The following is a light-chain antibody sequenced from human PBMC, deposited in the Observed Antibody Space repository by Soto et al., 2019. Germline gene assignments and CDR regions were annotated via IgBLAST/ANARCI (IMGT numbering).Light chain of an antibody. Sequence: DIQMTRSPSTLSGSVGDRVAITGGASQTISSWLAWYQQKPGKAPKLLIYKASTLKSGVPSRFSGSGSGTEFTLTISSLQPDDFATYYCQHYNSYSEAFGQGTKVDIK. V-gene: IGKV1-5*03. CDR2: KAS. J-gene: IGKJ1*01. CDR3: QHYNSYSEA. CDR1: QTISSW.